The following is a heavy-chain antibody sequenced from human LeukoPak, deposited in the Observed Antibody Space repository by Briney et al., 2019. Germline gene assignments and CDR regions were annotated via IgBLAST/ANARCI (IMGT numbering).Heavy chain of an antibody. D-gene: IGHD6-6*01. Sequence: PSQTLSLTCAVSGGSISSGGYSWSWIRQPPGKGLEWIGYIYHSGSTYYNPSLKSRVTISVDRSKNQFSLKLSSVTAADTAVYYCARVDPDSSSTLEVFDYWGQGTLVSVSS. CDR1: GGSISSGGYS. CDR3: ARVDPDSSSTLEVFDY. V-gene: IGHV4-30-2*01. CDR2: IYHSGST. J-gene: IGHJ4*02.